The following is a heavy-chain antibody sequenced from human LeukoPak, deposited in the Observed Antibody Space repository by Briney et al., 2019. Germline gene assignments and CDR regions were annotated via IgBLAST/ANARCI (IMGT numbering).Heavy chain of an antibody. CDR3: AKDVSLGYCSGGSCSAHFDY. Sequence: SLRLSXAASGFTFEDYAMHWVRQAPGKGLEWVSGISWNSGSIGYADSVKGRFTISRDNAKNSLYLQMNSLRAEDMALYFCAKDVSLGYCSGGSCSAHFDYWGQGTLVTVSS. D-gene: IGHD2-15*01. CDR2: ISWNSGSI. CDR1: GFTFEDYA. V-gene: IGHV3-9*03. J-gene: IGHJ4*02.